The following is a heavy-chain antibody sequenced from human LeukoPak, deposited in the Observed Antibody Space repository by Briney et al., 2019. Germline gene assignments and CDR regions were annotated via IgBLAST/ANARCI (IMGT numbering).Heavy chain of an antibody. V-gene: IGHV4-4*02. Sequence: SSETLSLTCAVSGGSISSSNWWSWVRQPPGKGLEWIGEIYHSGSTNYNPSLKSRVTISVDKSKNQFSLKLSSVTAADTAVYYCARDFCSGGSCLFDYWGQGTLVTVSS. CDR2: IYHSGST. D-gene: IGHD2-15*01. J-gene: IGHJ4*02. CDR1: GGSISSSNW. CDR3: ARDFCSGGSCLFDY.